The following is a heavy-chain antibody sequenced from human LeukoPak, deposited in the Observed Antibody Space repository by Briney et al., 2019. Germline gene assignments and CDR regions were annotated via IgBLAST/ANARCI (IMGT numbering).Heavy chain of an antibody. D-gene: IGHD2-2*01. Sequence: SETLSLTCTVSGGSISSYYWSWIRQPPGKGLEWIGYIYTSGSTNYNPSLKSRVSISVDTSKNQFSLKLSSVTAADTAVYYCARDHCSSTSCYWDYWGQGTLVTVSS. J-gene: IGHJ4*02. V-gene: IGHV4-4*09. CDR2: IYTSGST. CDR1: GGSISSYY. CDR3: ARDHCSSTSCYWDY.